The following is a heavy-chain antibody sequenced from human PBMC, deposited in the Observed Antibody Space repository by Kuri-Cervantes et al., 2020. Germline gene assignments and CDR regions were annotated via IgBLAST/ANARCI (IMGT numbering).Heavy chain of an antibody. V-gene: IGHV3-9*01. J-gene: IGHJ4*02. D-gene: IGHD6-19*01. CDR2: ISWNSGSI. CDR1: GFGFDNYA. CDR3: AKEGYSSGWSRGGFDY. Sequence: SLKISCAASGFGFDNYAMHWVRQAPGKGLEWVSGISWNSGSIGYADSVKGRFTISRDNAKNSLYLQMNSLRAEDTALYYCAKEGYSSGWSRGGFDYWGQGTLVTVSS.